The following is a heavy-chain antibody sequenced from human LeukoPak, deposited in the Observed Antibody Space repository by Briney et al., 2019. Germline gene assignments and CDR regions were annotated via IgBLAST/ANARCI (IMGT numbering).Heavy chain of an antibody. Sequence: ASVKVSCKASGYTFTSYDINWVRQATGQGLEWMGWVNPNSGNTGYAQKFQGRVTMTRNTSISTAYMELSSLRSEDTAVYYCARLYCSSTSCYEDYWGQGTLVTVSS. V-gene: IGHV1-8*01. CDR2: VNPNSGNT. J-gene: IGHJ4*02. D-gene: IGHD2-2*01. CDR1: GYTFTSYD. CDR3: ARLYCSSTSCYEDY.